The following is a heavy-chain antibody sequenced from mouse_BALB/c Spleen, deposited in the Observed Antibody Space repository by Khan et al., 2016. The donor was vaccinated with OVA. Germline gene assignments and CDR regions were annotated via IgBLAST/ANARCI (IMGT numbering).Heavy chain of an antibody. V-gene: IGHV3-2*02. Sequence: EVQLVESGPGLVKPSQSLSLTCTVTGYSITIDYAWNWIRQFPGNKLEWMGYISYSGSTSYNPSLKSRISITRDTSKNQFFLQLNSVTTEDTATYYCARDGSRYNYAMDYWGQGTAVTVSS. D-gene: IGHD2-3*01. J-gene: IGHJ4*01. CDR3: ARDGSRYNYAMDY. CDR1: GYSITIDYA. CDR2: ISYSGST.